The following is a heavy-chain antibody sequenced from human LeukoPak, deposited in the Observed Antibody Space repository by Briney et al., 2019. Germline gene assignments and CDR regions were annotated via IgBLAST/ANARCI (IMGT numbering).Heavy chain of an antibody. Sequence: SETLSLTCTVSSGSISGYYWSWIRQPPGKGLEWIGYMYYSGSTSYNPSLKSRVTISVDTSKNQVSLRLSSVTAVDTAFYYCARDRDGYYGMDVWGQGTTVTVSS. D-gene: IGHD3-10*01. CDR2: MYYSGST. CDR3: ARDRDGYYGMDV. J-gene: IGHJ6*02. V-gene: IGHV4-59*12. CDR1: SGSISGYY.